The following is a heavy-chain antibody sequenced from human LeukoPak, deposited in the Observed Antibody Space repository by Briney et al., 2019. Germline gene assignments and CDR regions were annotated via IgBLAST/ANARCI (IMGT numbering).Heavy chain of an antibody. CDR1: GFTFSSYA. CDR2: ISGGGVNT. Sequence: GGSLRLSCAASGFTFSSYAMSWVRQAPGKGLEWVSAISGGGVNTYYAAPVKGRFTISRDNSKNTLYLQMNSLRAEDTAVYYCARDEVAVAVVRHWGQGTLVTVSS. V-gene: IGHV3-23*01. D-gene: IGHD6-19*01. CDR3: ARDEVAVAVVRH. J-gene: IGHJ4*02.